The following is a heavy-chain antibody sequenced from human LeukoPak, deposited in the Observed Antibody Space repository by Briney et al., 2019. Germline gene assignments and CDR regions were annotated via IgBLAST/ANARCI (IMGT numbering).Heavy chain of an antibody. Sequence: GGSLRLSCAASGFTFSNYALHWVRQAPGKGLEWVALVSFDGSDQIYADSVKGRFAISRDNSKNSLYLQMNSLRAEDTAVYYCASSGVITTSAFDIWGQGTMVTVSS. V-gene: IGHV3-30*09. J-gene: IGHJ3*02. D-gene: IGHD3-10*01. CDR3: ASSGVITTSAFDI. CDR1: GFTFSNYA. CDR2: VSFDGSDQ.